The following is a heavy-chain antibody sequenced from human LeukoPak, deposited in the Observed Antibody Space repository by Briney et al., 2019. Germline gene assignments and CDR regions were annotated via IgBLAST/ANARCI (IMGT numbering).Heavy chain of an antibody. CDR1: GGSFSSYY. V-gene: IGHV4-34*01. CDR3: ASLNYYYYYMDV. J-gene: IGHJ6*03. CDR2: INHSGST. Sequence: SETLSLTCAVYGGSFSSYYWSWIRQPPGKGLEWIGEINHSGSTNYNPSLKSRVTISVDTSKNQFSLKLSSVTAADTAVYYCASLNYYYYYMDVWGKGTTVTVSS.